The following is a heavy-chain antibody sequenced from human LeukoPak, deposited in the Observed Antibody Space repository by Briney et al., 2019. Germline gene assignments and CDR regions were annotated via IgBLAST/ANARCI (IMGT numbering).Heavy chain of an antibody. J-gene: IGHJ4*02. CDR3: AAVVAATISSFDY. CDR1: GGSFSGYY. V-gene: IGHV4-34*01. D-gene: IGHD2-15*01. CDR2: INHSGST. Sequence: KASETLSLTCAVYGGSFSGYYWSWIRQPPGKGLEWIGEINHSGSTNYNPSLKSRVTISVDTSKNQFSLKLSSVTAADTAVYYCAAVVAATISSFDYWGQGTLVTVSS.